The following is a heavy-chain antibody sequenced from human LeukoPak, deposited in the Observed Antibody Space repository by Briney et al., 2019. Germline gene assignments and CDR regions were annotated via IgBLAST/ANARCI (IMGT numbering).Heavy chain of an antibody. D-gene: IGHD3-22*01. Sequence: ASVKVSCKASGYTFTGYYMHWVRQAPGQGLEWMGWINPNSGGTNYAQKFQGRVTMTRDTSISTAYMELSRLRSDDTAVYYCARRSPDFRSSGYSPLYYFDYWGQGTLVTVSS. J-gene: IGHJ4*02. V-gene: IGHV1-2*02. CDR3: ARRSPDFRSSGYSPLYYFDY. CDR2: INPNSGGT. CDR1: GYTFTGYY.